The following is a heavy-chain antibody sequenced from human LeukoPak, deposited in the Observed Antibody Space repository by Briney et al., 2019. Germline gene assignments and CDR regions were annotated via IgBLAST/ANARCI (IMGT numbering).Heavy chain of an antibody. CDR1: GFTVSTNY. V-gene: IGHV3-53*01. Sequence: GGSLRLSCAASGFTVSTNYMSWVRQAPGKGLEWVSIIYSGGSTSYADSVKGRFTISRDISKNTLFLQMSSMRAEDTAVYYCARSPRIYDSSGYYLVEYFDLWGRGTLVTVSS. CDR2: IYSGGST. J-gene: IGHJ2*01. CDR3: ARSPRIYDSSGYYLVEYFDL. D-gene: IGHD3-22*01.